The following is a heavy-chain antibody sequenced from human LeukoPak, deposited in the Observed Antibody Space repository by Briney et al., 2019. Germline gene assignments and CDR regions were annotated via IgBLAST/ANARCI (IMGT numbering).Heavy chain of an antibody. CDR1: GGSFSSYY. CDR3: ARDHYYDSSGYSYRRRLTNAFDT. CDR2: INHSGST. D-gene: IGHD3-22*01. J-gene: IGHJ3*02. Sequence: SETLSLTCAVYGGSFSSYYWGWIRQPPGKGLEWIGEINHSGSTNYNPSLKSRVTISVDTSKNQFSLKLSSVTAADTAVYYCARDHYYDSSGYSYRRRLTNAFDTWGQGTMVTVSS. V-gene: IGHV4-34*01.